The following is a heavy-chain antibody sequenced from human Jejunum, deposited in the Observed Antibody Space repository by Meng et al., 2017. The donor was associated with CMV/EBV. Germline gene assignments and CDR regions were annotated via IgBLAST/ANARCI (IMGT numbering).Heavy chain of an antibody. CDR1: GFAFSSYG. CDR2: IRYNGSTN. CDR3: TKAFGTTHFSDS. Sequence: AAYGFAFSSYGMNWVRQAPGQGLEWVGLIRYNGSTNYADSVKGRFTISRDNSRDTLYLQLNSVRSDDTAVYYCTKAFGTTHFSDSWGQGTLVTVSS. V-gene: IGHV3-30*02. J-gene: IGHJ4*02. D-gene: IGHD3-16*01.